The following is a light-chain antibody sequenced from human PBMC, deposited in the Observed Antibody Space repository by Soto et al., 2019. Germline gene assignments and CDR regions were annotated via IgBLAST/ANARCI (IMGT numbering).Light chain of an antibody. Sequence: EIVLTQSPATLTLSPGERVTLSCRASRSVTGSLAWYQQRPGQPPRLLIYDTSNRATGIPARFSGGGSGTDFTLTISSLEPEDFAVYHCQQRANFGQGTRLE. CDR1: RSVTGS. CDR2: DTS. V-gene: IGKV3-11*01. J-gene: IGKJ5*01. CDR3: QQRAN.